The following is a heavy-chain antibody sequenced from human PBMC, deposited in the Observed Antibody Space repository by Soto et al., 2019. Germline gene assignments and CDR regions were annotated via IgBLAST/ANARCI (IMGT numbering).Heavy chain of an antibody. CDR1: GGSIYTYY. D-gene: IGHD6-13*01. J-gene: IGHJ4*02. V-gene: IGHV4-59*01. Sequence: SETLSLTCNVSGGSIYTYYWNWIRQSPGKGLEWIGNLYNRGSTNYNPSLKSRVTISGDTSQNQFSLRLSSVAAADTAVYYCAGFFSDSWYTVSPGYFDSWGPGILVTVSS. CDR3: AGFFSDSWYTVSPGYFDS. CDR2: LYNRGST.